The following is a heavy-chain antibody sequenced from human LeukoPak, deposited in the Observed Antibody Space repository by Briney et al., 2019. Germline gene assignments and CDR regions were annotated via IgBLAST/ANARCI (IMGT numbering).Heavy chain of an antibody. CDR3: ASLIVVVPAAPSWFDP. V-gene: IGHV3-30*02. CDR2: IRYDGSNK. CDR1: GFTFSSYG. J-gene: IGHJ5*02. D-gene: IGHD2-2*01. Sequence: GGSLRLPCAASGFTFSSYGMHWVRQAPGKGLEWVAFIRYDGSNKYYADSVKGRFTISRDNSKNTLYLQMNSLRAEDTAVYYCASLIVVVPAAPSWFDPWGQGTLVTVSS.